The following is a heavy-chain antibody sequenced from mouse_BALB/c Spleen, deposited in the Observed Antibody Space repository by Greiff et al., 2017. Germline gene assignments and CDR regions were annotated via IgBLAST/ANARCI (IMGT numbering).Heavy chain of an antibody. CDR2: ISYSGST. J-gene: IGHJ4*01. CDR1: GDSITSGY. CDR3: ARYCYGSSYALCYAMDY. V-gene: IGHV3-8*02. Sequence: EVKLVESGPSLVKPSQTLSLTCSVTGDSITSGYWNWIRKFPGNKLEYMGYISYSGSTYYNPSLKSRISITRDTSKNQYYLQLNSVTTEDTATYYCARYCYGSSYALCYAMDYWGQGTSVTVSS. D-gene: IGHD1-1*01.